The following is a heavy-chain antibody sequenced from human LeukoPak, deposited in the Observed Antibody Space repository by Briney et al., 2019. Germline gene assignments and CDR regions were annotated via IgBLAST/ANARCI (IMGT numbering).Heavy chain of an antibody. V-gene: IGHV4-61*02. J-gene: IGHJ4*02. CDR3: ARQYYDFWSGYYPHYYFDY. CDR1: GGSISSGSYY. Sequence: SQTLSLTCTVSGGSISSGSYYWSWIRQPAGKGLEWIGRIYTSGSTNYNPSLKSRVTMSVDTSKNQFSLKLSSVTAADTAVYYCARQYYDFWSGYYPHYYFDYWGQGTLVTVSS. D-gene: IGHD3-3*01. CDR2: IYTSGST.